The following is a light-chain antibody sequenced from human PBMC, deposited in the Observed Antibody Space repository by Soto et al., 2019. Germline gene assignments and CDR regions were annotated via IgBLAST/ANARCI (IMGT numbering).Light chain of an antibody. J-gene: IGLJ2*01. Sequence: QSVLTQPPSVSGAPGQRVTISCTGIGAPYTVHWYQQFPGTAPKLLIYGNTNRPSGVPERFSASKSGTSASLAITGLQAEDEADYYCQSYDSLNNAVFGGGTKVTVL. CDR2: GNT. CDR1: GAPYT. CDR3: QSYDSLNNAV. V-gene: IGLV1-40*01.